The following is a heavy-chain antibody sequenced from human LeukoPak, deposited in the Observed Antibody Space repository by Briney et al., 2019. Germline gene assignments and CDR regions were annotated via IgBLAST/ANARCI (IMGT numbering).Heavy chain of an antibody. J-gene: IGHJ5*02. CDR1: GFTFSSYS. Sequence: GGSLRLSCAASGFTFSSYSMNWVRQAPGKGLEWVSYISSSSSTIYYADSVKGRFTISRDNAKNSLYLQMNSLRAEDTAVYYCARGGYCSSTSCLNWFDPWGQGTLVTVSS. CDR2: ISSSSSTI. V-gene: IGHV3-48*04. D-gene: IGHD2-2*01. CDR3: ARGGYCSSTSCLNWFDP.